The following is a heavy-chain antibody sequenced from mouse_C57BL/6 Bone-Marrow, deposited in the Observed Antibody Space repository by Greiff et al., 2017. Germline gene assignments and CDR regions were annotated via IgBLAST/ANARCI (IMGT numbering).Heavy chain of an antibody. V-gene: IGHV5-17*01. CDR1: GFTFSDYG. Sequence: EVKLVESGGGLVKPGGSLKLSCAASGFTFSDYGMHWVRQAPEKGLEWVAYISSGSSTIYYADTVKGRFTISSDNAKNTLFLQMTSLRSEDTAMYYCASYYFDYWGQGTTLTVSS. CDR2: ISSGSSTI. CDR3: ASYYFDY. J-gene: IGHJ2*01.